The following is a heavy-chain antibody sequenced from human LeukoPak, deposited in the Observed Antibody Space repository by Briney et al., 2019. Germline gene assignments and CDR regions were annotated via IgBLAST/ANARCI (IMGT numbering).Heavy chain of an antibody. V-gene: IGHV4-39*07. CDR3: ARVYIVAAGTGYFQH. Sequence: SETLSLTCTVSGGSISSSSYYWGWIRQPPGKGLEWIGSIYYSGSTYYNPSLKSRVTISVDTSKNQFSLKLSSVTAADTAVYYCARVYIVAAGTGYFQHWGQGTLVTVSS. CDR2: IYYSGST. J-gene: IGHJ1*01. CDR1: GGSISSSSYY. D-gene: IGHD6-13*01.